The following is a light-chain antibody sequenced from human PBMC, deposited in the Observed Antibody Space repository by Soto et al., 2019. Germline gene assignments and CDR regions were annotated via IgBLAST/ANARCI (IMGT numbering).Light chain of an antibody. CDR2: KAS. CDR1: QSISSW. Sequence: DIQMTQSPSTLSASVGDRVTITCRASQSISSWLAWYQQKPGKAPKLLIHKASTLASGVPSRFSGSGSGTEFTLTISDLQPDDFATYYCQQYNSYQTFGQGTKVDIK. J-gene: IGKJ1*01. V-gene: IGKV1-5*03. CDR3: QQYNSYQT.